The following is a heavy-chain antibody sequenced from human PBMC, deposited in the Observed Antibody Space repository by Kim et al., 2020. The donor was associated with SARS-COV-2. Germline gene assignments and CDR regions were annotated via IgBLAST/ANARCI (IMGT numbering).Heavy chain of an antibody. J-gene: IGHJ5*02. CDR1: GGSISSSNYN. D-gene: IGHD3-10*01. Sequence: SETLSLTCTVSGGSISSSNYNWGWIRQSPGKGLEWIGSIYYSGSTYYNPSLKSRVTISVDTSKTRFSLKLSSVTAADTAVYYCAREGVTMVRGVIRHNWFDPCGQGTLVTVSS. V-gene: IGHV4-39*07. CDR2: IYYSGST. CDR3: AREGVTMVRGVIRHNWFDP.